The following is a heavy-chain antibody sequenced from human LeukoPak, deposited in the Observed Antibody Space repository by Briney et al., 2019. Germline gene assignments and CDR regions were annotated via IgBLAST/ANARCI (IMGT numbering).Heavy chain of an antibody. V-gene: IGHV1-2*02. CDR3: ARGPLGAAFDS. Sequence: ASVKVSCKTSGYTFTDYYIHWVRQAPGQGLEWMGWINPYSGDTNYAPKFQGRVTMTRDTSSSTAYMELRSLRSDDTAVYYCARGPLGAAFDSWGQGTLVTVSS. J-gene: IGHJ4*02. CDR1: GYTFTDYY. CDR2: INPYSGDT. D-gene: IGHD3-16*01.